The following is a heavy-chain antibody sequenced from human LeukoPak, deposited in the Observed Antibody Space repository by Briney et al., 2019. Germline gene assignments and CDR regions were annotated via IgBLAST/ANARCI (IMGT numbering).Heavy chain of an antibody. Sequence: SETLSLTCAVYGGSFSGYYWSWIRQPPGKGLEWIGEINHSRSTNYNPSLKSRVTISVDTSKNQFSLKLSSVTAADTAVYYCARLNDYDFWSGYYHYYFDYWGQGTLVTVSS. D-gene: IGHD3-3*01. V-gene: IGHV4-34*01. CDR3: ARLNDYDFWSGYYHYYFDY. CDR2: INHSRST. J-gene: IGHJ4*02. CDR1: GGSFSGYY.